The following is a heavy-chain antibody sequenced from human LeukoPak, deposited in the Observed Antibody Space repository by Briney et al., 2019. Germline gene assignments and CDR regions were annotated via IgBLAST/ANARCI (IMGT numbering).Heavy chain of an antibody. CDR3: ARVLYYYDSSGFDAFDI. J-gene: IGHJ3*02. V-gene: IGHV4-61*02. CDR2: IYTSGST. Sequence: SETLSLTCTVSGGSISSGSYYWSWIRQPAGKGLEWIGRIYTSGSTNYNPSLKSRVTISVDTSKNQFSLKLSSVTAADTAVYYCARVLYYYDSSGFDAFDIWGQGTMVTVSS. D-gene: IGHD3-22*01. CDR1: GGSISSGSYY.